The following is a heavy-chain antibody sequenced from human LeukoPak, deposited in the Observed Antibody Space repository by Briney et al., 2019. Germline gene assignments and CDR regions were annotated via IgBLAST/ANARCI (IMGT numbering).Heavy chain of an antibody. J-gene: IGHJ4*02. Sequence: ASVKVSCKASGYTFTGYYMHWVRQAPGQGLEWMGWINPNSGGTNYAQKFQGRVTMTRDTSISTAYMELSRLRSDDTAVYYCARGDYYDSSGYYPYFDYWGQGTLVTVSS. CDR1: GYTFTGYY. CDR3: ARGDYYDSSGYYPYFDY. D-gene: IGHD3-22*01. V-gene: IGHV1-2*02. CDR2: INPNSGGT.